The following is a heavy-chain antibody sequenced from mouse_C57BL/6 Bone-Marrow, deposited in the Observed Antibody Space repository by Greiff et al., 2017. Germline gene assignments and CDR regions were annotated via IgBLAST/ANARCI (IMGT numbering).Heavy chain of an antibody. V-gene: IGHV1-55*01. J-gene: IGHJ3*01. Sequence: VQLQQPGAELVKPGASVKMSCKASGYTFTSYWITWVKQRPGQGLEWIGDIYPGSGSTNYNEKFKSTATMTVDTSSSTAYMQLSSLTSEDSAVYSCGSYGSSQFAYWGQGTLVTVSA. CDR1: GYTFTSYW. CDR2: IYPGSGST. D-gene: IGHD1-1*01. CDR3: GSYGSSQFAY.